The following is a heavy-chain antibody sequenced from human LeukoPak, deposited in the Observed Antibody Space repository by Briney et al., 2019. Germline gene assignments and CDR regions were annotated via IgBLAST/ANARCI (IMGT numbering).Heavy chain of an antibody. CDR1: GFSFTTYW. CDR2: VRSKAYGGTT. V-gene: IGHV3-49*04. Sequence: GGSLRLSCGASGFSFTTYWMAWVRQAPGKGLEWVGFVRSKAYGGTTKNAASVKGRFTISRDDSRSIAYLQMNSLKTEDTAVYYCTRRYNYDSSGYYYVRDAFDIWGQGTMVTVSS. CDR3: TRRYNYDSSGYYYVRDAFDI. D-gene: IGHD3-22*01. J-gene: IGHJ3*02.